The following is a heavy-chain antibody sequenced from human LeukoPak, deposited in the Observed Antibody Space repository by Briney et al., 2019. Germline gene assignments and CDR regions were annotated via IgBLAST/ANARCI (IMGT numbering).Heavy chain of an antibody. J-gene: IGHJ4*02. V-gene: IGHV1-8*01. Sequence: ASVNVSRKSSVYTFTTYDIHWVRQASGQGLAWVAWMNSNRGNTGYAQEFQGRVTMTRNTSINTAYMELSSLRSEDTAVYYCARVAGNCGGDCYRLVYWGQGTLVTVAS. CDR2: MNSNRGNT. CDR1: VYTFTTYD. D-gene: IGHD2-21*01. CDR3: ARVAGNCGGDCYRLVY.